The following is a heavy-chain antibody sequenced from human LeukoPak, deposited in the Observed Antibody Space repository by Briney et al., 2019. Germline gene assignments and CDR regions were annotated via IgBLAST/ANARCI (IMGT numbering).Heavy chain of an antibody. CDR1: GFTFSSYW. CDR3: AREVAIVVVPAATAPYYYYYMDV. V-gene: IGHV3-7*01. J-gene: IGHJ6*03. D-gene: IGHD2-2*01. Sequence: PGGSLRLSCAASGFTFSSYWMSWVRQAPGKGLEWVANIKQDGSEKYYVDSVKGRFTISRDNAKNSLYLQMNSLRAEDTAVYYCAREVAIVVVPAATAPYYYYYMDVWGKGTTVTVSS. CDR2: IKQDGSEK.